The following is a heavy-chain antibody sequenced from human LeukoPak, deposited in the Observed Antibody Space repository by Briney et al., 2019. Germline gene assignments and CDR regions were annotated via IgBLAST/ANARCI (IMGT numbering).Heavy chain of an antibody. CDR1: GGTFSSYA. CDR3: ARDYCSSTSCYEDY. V-gene: IGHV1-69*04. J-gene: IGHJ4*02. Sequence: SVKVSCKASGGTFSSYAISWVRQAPGQGLEWMRRIIPILGIANYAQKFQGRVTITADKSTSTAYMELRSLRSDDTAVYYCARDYCSSTSCYEDYWGQGTLVTVSS. CDR2: IIPILGIA. D-gene: IGHD2-2*01.